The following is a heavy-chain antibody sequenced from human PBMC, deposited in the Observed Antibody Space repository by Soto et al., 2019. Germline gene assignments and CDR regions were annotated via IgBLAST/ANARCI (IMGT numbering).Heavy chain of an antibody. CDR2: ITSSSDTI. V-gene: IGHV3-48*01. Sequence: GGSLRLSCAASGFTFSSFHMDWVRQAPGRGLEWVAYITSSSDTIYYSDSVKGRFTISRDNGKNSLYLQMNSLRAEDTAVYYCARALYYYDSSGYYGSWGQGTLVTVSS. D-gene: IGHD3-22*01. CDR1: GFTFSSFH. J-gene: IGHJ5*02. CDR3: ARALYYYDSSGYYGS.